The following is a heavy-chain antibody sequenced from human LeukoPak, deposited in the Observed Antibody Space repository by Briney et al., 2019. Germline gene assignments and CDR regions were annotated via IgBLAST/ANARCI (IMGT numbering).Heavy chain of an antibody. V-gene: IGHV3-9*01. CDR1: GFTFDDYA. CDR2: ISWNSGSI. D-gene: IGHD6-13*01. CDR3: AKDVQLVPAGYFQH. J-gene: IGHJ1*01. Sequence: GGSLRLSCAASGFTFDDYAMHWVRQAPGKGLEWVSGISWNSGSIGYADSVKGRFTISRDNAKNSLYLQMNSLRAEDTALYYCAKDVQLVPAGYFQHWGQGTLVTVSP.